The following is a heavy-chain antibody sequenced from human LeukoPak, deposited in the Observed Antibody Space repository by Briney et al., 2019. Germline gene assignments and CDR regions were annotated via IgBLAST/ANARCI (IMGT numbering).Heavy chain of an antibody. CDR1: GFTFGHYA. CDR2: TSYDGATE. CDR3: ARELVSVTRHNGLDV. V-gene: IGHV3-30-3*01. D-gene: IGHD4-17*01. J-gene: IGHJ6*02. Sequence: PGGSLRLSCAASGFTFGHYAMHWVRQAPGKGLEWLALTSYDGATEFYADSVRGRLTISRDNSKNTVFLDVNSLRGEDTAVYFCARELVSVTRHNGLDVWGQGTTVIVSS.